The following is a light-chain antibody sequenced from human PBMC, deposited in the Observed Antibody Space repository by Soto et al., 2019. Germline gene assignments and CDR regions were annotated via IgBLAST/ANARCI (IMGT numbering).Light chain of an antibody. J-gene: IGLJ2*01. V-gene: IGLV1-40*01. CDR2: GNS. Sequence: QSVLTQPHSVSGAPGQRVTISCTGSSSNIGAGYDVHWYQQLPGTAPKLLIYGNSNRPSGVPDRFSGSKSGTSASLAITGLQAEDEADYYCQSYDSILSGVVFGGGTKLTVL. CDR3: QSYDSILSGVV. CDR1: SSNIGAGYD.